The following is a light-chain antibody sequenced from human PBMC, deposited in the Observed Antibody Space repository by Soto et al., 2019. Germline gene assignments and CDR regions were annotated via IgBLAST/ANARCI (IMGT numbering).Light chain of an antibody. CDR2: ENN. CDR1: SSNIGKNY. J-gene: IGLJ1*01. V-gene: IGLV1-51*02. CDR3: GAWDSSLRAVYV. Sequence: QCGLAQPPPVTAAAGQEVTISCSGSSSNIGKNYVSWYQQLPGTAPKLLIYENNKRPSGIPDRFSGSKSGTSATLGITGLQTGDEAEYYCGAWDSSLRAVYVFGTGTKVTV.